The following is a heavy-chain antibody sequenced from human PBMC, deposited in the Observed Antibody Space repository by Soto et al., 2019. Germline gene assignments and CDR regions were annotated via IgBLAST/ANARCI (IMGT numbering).Heavy chain of an antibody. Sequence: ASVKVSSKASGYTFTSYGFSWVRQAPGQGLEWMGWINGYTGNTHYAQKFQGRVTMTTDTSTSTDYMELWTLISDDTSMYYCSKEIRYSSSGRAYGMDVWGQGTTVTAP. CDR2: INGYTGNT. V-gene: IGHV1-18*01. CDR1: GYTFTSYG. J-gene: IGHJ6*02. CDR3: SKEIRYSSSGRAYGMDV. D-gene: IGHD6-6*01.